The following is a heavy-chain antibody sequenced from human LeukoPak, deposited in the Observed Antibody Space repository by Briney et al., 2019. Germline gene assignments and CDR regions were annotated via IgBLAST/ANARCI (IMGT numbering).Heavy chain of an antibody. CDR1: GGTFSSYA. D-gene: IGHD1-20*01. CDR3: ARTHNWNQDYYGMDV. CDR2: IIPILGIA. Sequence: SVKVSCKASGGTFSSYAISWVRQAPGQGLEWMGRIIPILGIANYAQKFQGRVTITADKSTSTAYMELGSLRSEDTAVYYCARTHNWNQDYYGMDVWGQGTTVTVSS. J-gene: IGHJ6*02. V-gene: IGHV1-69*04.